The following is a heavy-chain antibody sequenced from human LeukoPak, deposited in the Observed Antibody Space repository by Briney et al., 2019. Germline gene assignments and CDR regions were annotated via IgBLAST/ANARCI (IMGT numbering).Heavy chain of an antibody. CDR2: ISGSGGST. CDR3: AKLVVVTAIYFDY. J-gene: IGHJ4*02. CDR1: GFTFSSYW. V-gene: IGHV3-23*01. Sequence: GGSLRLSCAASGFTFSSYWMSWVRQAPGKGLEWVSAISGSGGSTYYADPVKGRFTISRDNSKNTLYLQMNSLRAEDTAVYYCAKLVVVTAIYFDYWGQGTLVTVSS. D-gene: IGHD2-21*02.